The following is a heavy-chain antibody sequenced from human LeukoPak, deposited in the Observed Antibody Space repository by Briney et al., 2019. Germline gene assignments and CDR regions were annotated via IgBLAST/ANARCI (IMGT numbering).Heavy chain of an antibody. CDR2: IYYSGST. CDR3: ARGNGDLPR. CDR1: GGSISSYY. D-gene: IGHD4-17*01. J-gene: IGHJ4*02. V-gene: IGHV4-59*01. Sequence: PSETLSLTCTVSGGSISSYYWSWTRQPPGKGLEWIGYIYYSGSTNYNPSLKSRVTTSVDTSKNQFSLKLSSVTAADTAVYYCARGNGDLPRWGQGTLVTVSS.